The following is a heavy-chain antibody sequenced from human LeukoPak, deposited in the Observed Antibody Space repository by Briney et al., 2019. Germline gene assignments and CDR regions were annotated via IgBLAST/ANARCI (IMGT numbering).Heavy chain of an antibody. CDR3: ARGGGSYYVLDY. V-gene: IGHV1-69*05. Sequence: ASVKVSCKASGGTFSSYAISWVRQAPGQGLEWMGGIIPIFGTANYAQKFQGRVTITTDESTSTAYMELGSLRSEDTAVYYCARGGGSYYVLDYWGQGTLVTVSS. J-gene: IGHJ4*02. D-gene: IGHD1-26*01. CDR1: GGTFSSYA. CDR2: IIPIFGTA.